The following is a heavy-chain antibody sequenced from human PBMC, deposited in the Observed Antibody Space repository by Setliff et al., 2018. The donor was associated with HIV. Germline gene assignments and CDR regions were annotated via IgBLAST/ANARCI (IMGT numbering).Heavy chain of an antibody. V-gene: IGHV1-58*02. D-gene: IGHD3-3*01. CDR2: IVVGSGNT. Sequence: ASVKVSCKASGFTFTSSAMQWVRQARGQRPEWIGWIVVGSGNTNYAQKFQERVTITRDMSTSTAYMELSSLRSEDTAVYYCAAATYYDFWSGYEHWFDPWGQGILVTVSS. CDR1: GFTFTSSA. CDR3: AAATYYDFWSGYEHWFDP. J-gene: IGHJ5*02.